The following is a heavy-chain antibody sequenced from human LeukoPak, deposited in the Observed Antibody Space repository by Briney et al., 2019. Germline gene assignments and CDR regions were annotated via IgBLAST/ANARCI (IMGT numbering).Heavy chain of an antibody. Sequence: SETLSLTCTVSGGSISSGGYYWSWIRQHPGKGLEWIGYIYYSGSTYYNPSLKSRVTISVDTSKNQFSLKLSSVTAADTAVYYCARRDLLPAFDIWGQGTMVTVSS. CDR2: IYYSGST. CDR3: ARRDLLPAFDI. V-gene: IGHV4-31*03. J-gene: IGHJ3*02. CDR1: GGSISSGGYY.